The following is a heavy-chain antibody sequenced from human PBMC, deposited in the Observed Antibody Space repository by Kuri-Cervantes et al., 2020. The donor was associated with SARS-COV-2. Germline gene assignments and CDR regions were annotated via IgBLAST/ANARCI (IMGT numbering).Heavy chain of an antibody. V-gene: IGHV3-66*01. J-gene: IGHJ6*02. CDR2: IYSGGST. Sequence: GGSLRLSCAASGFTVSSNYMSWVRQAPGKGLEWVSVIYSGGSTYYADSVKGRFTISRDNSKNTLYLQMNSLRAEDTAVYYCARYGAVERDYYYYYGMDVWGQGTTVTVS. CDR1: GFTVSSNY. CDR3: ARYGAVERDYYYYYGMDV. D-gene: IGHD1-1*01.